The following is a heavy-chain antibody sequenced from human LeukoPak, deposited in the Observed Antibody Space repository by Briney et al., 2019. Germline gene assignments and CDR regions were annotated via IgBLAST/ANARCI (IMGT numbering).Heavy chain of an antibody. Sequence: GVSLRLSCAASGFVFSGYWMHWIRRARGKGLVWVSRINSDGSTSYADSVKGRLTIARDNAKNTLYLQMNSLRDEDTAVYYCAGHYGSGRYHCYYMGVWGRGTTVTVSS. J-gene: IGHJ6*03. CDR3: AGHYGSGRYHCYYMGV. D-gene: IGHD3-10*01. V-gene: IGHV3-74*01. CDR1: GFVFSGYW. CDR2: INSDGST.